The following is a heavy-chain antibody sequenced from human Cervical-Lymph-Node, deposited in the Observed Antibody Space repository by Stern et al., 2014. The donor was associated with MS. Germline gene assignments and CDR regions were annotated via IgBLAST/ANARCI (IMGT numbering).Heavy chain of an antibody. J-gene: IGHJ4*02. CDR2: IYYSGST. CDR1: GGSISSGGYY. V-gene: IGHV4-31*03. Sequence: VQLVQSGPGLVKPSQTLSLTCTVSGGSISSGGYYWSWIRQHPGKGLEWIGYIYYSGSTYYNPSLKSRVTISVDTSKNQFSLKLSSVTAADTAVYYCARGRDGYKSHFDYWGQGTLVTVSS. CDR3: ARGRDGYKSHFDY. D-gene: IGHD5-24*01.